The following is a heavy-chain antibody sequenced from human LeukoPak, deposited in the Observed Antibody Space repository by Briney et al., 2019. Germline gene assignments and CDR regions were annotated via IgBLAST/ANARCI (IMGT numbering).Heavy chain of an antibody. CDR2: IRGDGSVK. CDR1: GFTFSRHW. J-gene: IGHJ5*02. CDR3: ARLLGDATIYDL. V-gene: IGHV3-7*01. D-gene: IGHD3-16*01. Sequence: GGSLRLSCAASGFTFSRHWMSWVRQAPGKGLEWVATIRGDGSVKHHVDSVKGRFIISRDNAENSASLQMDSLGVEDTAMYYCARLLGDATIYDLWGRGTLVTVSS.